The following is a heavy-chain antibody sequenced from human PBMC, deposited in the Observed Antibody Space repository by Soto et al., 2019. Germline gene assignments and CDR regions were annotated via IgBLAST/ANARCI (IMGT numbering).Heavy chain of an antibody. CDR1: GFTFSSYG. CDR3: ARVRDILTGYDAFDI. CDR2: IWYDGSNK. D-gene: IGHD3-9*01. J-gene: IGHJ3*02. V-gene: IGHV3-33*01. Sequence: GGSLRLSCAASGFTFSSYGMHWVRQAPGKGLEWVAVIWYDGSNKYYADSVKGRFTISRDNSKNTLYLQMNSLRAEDTAVYYCARVRDILTGYDAFDIWGQGTMVTVSS.